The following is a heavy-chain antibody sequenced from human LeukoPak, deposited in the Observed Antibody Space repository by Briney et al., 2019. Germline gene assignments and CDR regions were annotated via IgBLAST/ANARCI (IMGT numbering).Heavy chain of an antibody. CDR2: ISYDGSNK. CDR1: GFTFSSYD. J-gene: IGHJ4*02. V-gene: IGHV3-30*03. Sequence: GGSLRLSCAASGFTFSSYDMHWVRQAPGKGLEWVALISYDGSNKYSADSVKGRFTISRDNSKNTLYLQINSLIAEDTAVYYCVDIVVVPAAATSDYWGQGTLVTVSS. CDR3: VDIVVVPAAATSDY. D-gene: IGHD2-2*01.